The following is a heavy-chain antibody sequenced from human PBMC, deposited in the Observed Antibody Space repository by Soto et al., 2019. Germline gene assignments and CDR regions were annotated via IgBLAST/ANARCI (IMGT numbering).Heavy chain of an antibody. CDR2: IYPGDSDT. CDR3: ARQAPQLLQYCSGGSCYSWFDP. V-gene: IGHV5-51*01. Sequence: PGESRKISCKGSGYSFTSYWIGWVRQMPGKGLEWMGIIYPGDSDTRYSPSFQGQVTISADKSISTAYLQWSSLKASDTAMYYCARQAPQLLQYCSGGSCYSWFDPWGQGTLVTVSS. J-gene: IGHJ5*02. D-gene: IGHD2-15*01. CDR1: GYSFTSYW.